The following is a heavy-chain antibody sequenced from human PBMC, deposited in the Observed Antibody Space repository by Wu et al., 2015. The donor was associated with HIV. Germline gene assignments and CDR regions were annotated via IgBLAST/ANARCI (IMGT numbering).Heavy chain of an antibody. CDR1: GYTFTGYY. D-gene: IGHD3-3*01. J-gene: IGHJ6*03. CDR3: AKQYDFWSGYSNPVYYYYMDV. V-gene: IGHV1-2*02. Sequence: QVQLVQSGAEVKKPGASVKVSCKASGYTFTGYYMHWVRQAPGQGLEWMGWINPNSGGTNYAQKFQGRVTMTRDTSISTAYMELSRLRSDDTAVYYCAKQYDFWSGYSNPVYYYYMDVWGKGTTVTVSS. CDR2: INPNSGGT.